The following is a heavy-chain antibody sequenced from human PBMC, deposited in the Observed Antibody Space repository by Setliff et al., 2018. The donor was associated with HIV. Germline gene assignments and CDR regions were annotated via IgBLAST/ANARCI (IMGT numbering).Heavy chain of an antibody. CDR2: IYTSGTT. J-gene: IGHJ4*02. Sequence: SETLSLTCFVSGVSISGHFWGWIRQPPGKGLEWIGYIYTSGTTEYKPSLDSRVTISVDTSRDQFSLNLRSVTAADTALYFCARLIHTGLLYFDYWGLGMLVTVSS. V-gene: IGHV4-4*09. CDR3: ARLIHTGLLYFDY. CDR1: GVSISGHF. D-gene: IGHD2-8*02.